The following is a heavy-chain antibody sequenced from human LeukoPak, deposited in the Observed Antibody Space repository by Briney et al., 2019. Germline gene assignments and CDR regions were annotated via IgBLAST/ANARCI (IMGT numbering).Heavy chain of an antibody. V-gene: IGHV1-69*04. Sequence: SVKVSCKASGGTLSSYGVSWVRQAPGQRLEWLGRIIPMFDITNYAQKFQGRVTVTADKATNTAYMELSSLISEDTAVYYCARDSSAAGSGGLFDPWGQGTQVTVSS. CDR3: ARDSSAAGSGGLFDP. CDR2: IIPMFDIT. J-gene: IGHJ5*02. D-gene: IGHD6-13*01. CDR1: GGTLSSYG.